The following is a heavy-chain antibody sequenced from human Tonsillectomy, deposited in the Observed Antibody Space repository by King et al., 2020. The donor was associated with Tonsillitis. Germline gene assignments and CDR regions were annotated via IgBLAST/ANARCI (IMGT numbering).Heavy chain of an antibody. CDR2: VSGSGGSP. D-gene: IGHD3-3*01. V-gene: IGHV3-23*04. J-gene: IGHJ4*02. Sequence: VQLVESGGGLVQPGGSLRLSCAASGFTFSTFAMSWVRQAPGKGLEWVSAVSGSGGSPYYADSVKGRFTISRDNYKNTLYLQMKSLRAEDTAVYYCAKASYIWSLRCIDYWGQGTLVTVSS. CDR3: AKASYIWSLRCIDY. CDR1: GFTFSTFA.